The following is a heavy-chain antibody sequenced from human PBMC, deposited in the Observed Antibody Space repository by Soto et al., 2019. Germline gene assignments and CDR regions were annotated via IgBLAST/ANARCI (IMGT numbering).Heavy chain of an antibody. V-gene: IGHV3-23*01. Sequence: GGSLILSCAASGFTFSSYAMSWVRQAPGKGLEWVSAISGSGGSTYYADSVKGRFTISRDNSKNTLYLQMNSLRAEDTAVYYCAKRGGTSYYYYGMDVWGQGTTVTVSS. CDR1: GFTFSSYA. J-gene: IGHJ6*02. CDR2: ISGSGGST. CDR3: AKRGGTSYYYYGMDV. D-gene: IGHD2-15*01.